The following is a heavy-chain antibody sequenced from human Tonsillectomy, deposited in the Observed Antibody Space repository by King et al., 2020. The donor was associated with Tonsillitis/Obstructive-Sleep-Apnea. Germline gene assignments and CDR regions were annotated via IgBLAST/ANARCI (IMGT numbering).Heavy chain of an antibody. CDR2: INHSGST. CDR1: GGSFSGSY. D-gene: IGHD4-17*01. V-gene: IGHV4-34*01. CDR3: ARLPTTVTTFYSYYYMDV. Sequence: VQLQQWGAGLLKPSETLSLTCAVYGGSFSGSYWTWIRQPPGKGLEWIGEINHSGSTNYNPSLKSRVTISVDTSKNQFSLNLSSVTAADTAVYYCARLPTTVTTFYSYYYMDVWGKGTTVTVSS. J-gene: IGHJ6*03.